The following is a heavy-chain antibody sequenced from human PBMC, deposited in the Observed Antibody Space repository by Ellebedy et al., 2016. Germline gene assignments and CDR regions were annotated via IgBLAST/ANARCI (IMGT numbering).Heavy chain of an antibody. Sequence: SETLSLTCTVSGDSISTFSYFWGWIRQPPGKGLESFGYIHYTGSTFYNPSLQSRVTISIDTSRNQFSLRLTSVTAADTAVYFCARLLLAHERYYFDYWGQGSLITVSS. CDR3: ARLLLAHERYYFDY. V-gene: IGHV4-39*01. CDR2: IHYTGST. D-gene: IGHD2-15*01. CDR1: GDSISTFSYF. J-gene: IGHJ4*02.